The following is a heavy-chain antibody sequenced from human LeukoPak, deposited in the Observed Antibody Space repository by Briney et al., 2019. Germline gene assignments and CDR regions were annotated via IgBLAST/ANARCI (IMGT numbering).Heavy chain of an antibody. CDR1: GFTVSSNY. V-gene: IGHV3-53*01. CDR3: ARGGYDSGSYYKGPLYYFDY. CDR2: IYSGGAT. Sequence: PGGSLRLSCAASGFTVSSNYMSWVRQAPGKGLEWVSVIYSGGATYYTDYVKGRFTISRDNTKNTLYLQMNSLRAEDTAVYYCARGGYDSGSYYKGPLYYFDYWGQGTLVTVSS. J-gene: IGHJ4*02. D-gene: IGHD3-10*01.